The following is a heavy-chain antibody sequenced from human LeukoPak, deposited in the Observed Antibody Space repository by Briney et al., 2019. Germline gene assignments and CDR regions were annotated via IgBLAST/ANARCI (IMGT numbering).Heavy chain of an antibody. V-gene: IGHV1-2*02. D-gene: IGHD6-19*01. CDR3: ARGGGSSGWSLDY. CDR1: GYTFTGYY. Sequence: VASVKVSCKASGYTFTGYYMHWVRQAPGQGLEWMGWINPNSGGTNYAQKFQGRVTMTRDTSISTAYMELSRLRSDDPAVYFCARGGGSSGWSLDYWGQGTLVTVSS. CDR2: INPNSGGT. J-gene: IGHJ4*02.